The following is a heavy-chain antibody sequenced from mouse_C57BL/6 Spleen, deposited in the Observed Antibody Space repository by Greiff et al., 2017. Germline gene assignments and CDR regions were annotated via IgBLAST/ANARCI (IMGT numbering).Heavy chain of an antibody. V-gene: IGHV14-4*01. CDR2: IDPENGDT. CDR1: GFNIKDDY. CDR3: TTRNYPYYFDY. J-gene: IGHJ2*01. Sequence: VQLKQYGAELVRPGASVKLSCTASGFNIKDDYMHWVKQRPEQGLEWIGWIDPENGDTEYASKFQGKATITADTSSNTAYLQLSSLTSEDTAVYYCTTRNYPYYFDYWGQGTTLTVSS. D-gene: IGHD2-1*01.